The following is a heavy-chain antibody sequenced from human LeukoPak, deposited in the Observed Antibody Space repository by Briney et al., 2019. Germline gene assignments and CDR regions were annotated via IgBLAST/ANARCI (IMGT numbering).Heavy chain of an antibody. D-gene: IGHD3-22*01. CDR3: ARGRRITMIVVGVWFDP. V-gene: IGHV4-34*01. CDR1: GGSFSGYY. J-gene: IGHJ5*02. Sequence: SETLFLTCAVYGGSFSGYYWSWIRQPPGKGLEWIGEINHSGSTNYNPSLKSRVTISVDTSKNQFSLKLSSVTAADTAVYYCARGRRITMIVVGVWFDPWGQGTLVTVSS. CDR2: INHSGST.